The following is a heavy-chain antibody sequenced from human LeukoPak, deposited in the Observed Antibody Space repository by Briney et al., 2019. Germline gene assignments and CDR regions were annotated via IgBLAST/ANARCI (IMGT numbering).Heavy chain of an antibody. CDR2: IYYSGST. Sequence: SETLSLTCTVSGGSISSYYWSWIRQPPGKGLEWIGYIYYSGSTNYNPSLKSRVTISVDKSKNQFSLKLSSVTAADTAVYYCASRRDGYNYDYWGQGTLVTVSS. CDR3: ASRRDGYNYDY. J-gene: IGHJ4*02. D-gene: IGHD5-24*01. V-gene: IGHV4-59*12. CDR1: GGSISSYY.